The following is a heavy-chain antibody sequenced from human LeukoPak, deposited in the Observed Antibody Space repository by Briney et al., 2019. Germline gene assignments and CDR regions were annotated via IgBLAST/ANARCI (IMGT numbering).Heavy chain of an antibody. CDR1: GFTFSSYA. V-gene: IGHV3-23*01. D-gene: IGHD6-19*01. CDR3: AKDLARIGVAGTEGVDY. Sequence: GGSLRLSCAASGFTFSSYAMSWVRQAPGKGLEWVSAISGSGGSTYCADSVKGRFTISRDNSKNTLYLQMNSLRAEDTAVYYCAKDLARIGVAGTEGVDYWGQGTLVTVSS. CDR2: ISGSGGST. J-gene: IGHJ4*02.